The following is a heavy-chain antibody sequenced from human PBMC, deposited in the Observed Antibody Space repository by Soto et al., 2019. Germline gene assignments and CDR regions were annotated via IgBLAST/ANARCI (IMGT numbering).Heavy chain of an antibody. D-gene: IGHD3-10*01. V-gene: IGHV4-31*03. CDR1: GGSISSGGYY. CDR3: SFLLLVREPLNPNLFDP. J-gene: IGHJ5*02. Sequence: SETLSLTCTVSGGSISSGGYYWSWIRQHPGKGLEWIGYIYYSGSTYYNPSLKSRVTISVDTSKNQFSLNLSSLTAAATAVYYCSFLLLVREPLNPNLFDPLGQGTLVTVSS. CDR2: IYYSGST.